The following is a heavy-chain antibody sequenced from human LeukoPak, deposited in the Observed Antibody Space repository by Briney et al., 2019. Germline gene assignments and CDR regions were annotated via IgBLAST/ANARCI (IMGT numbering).Heavy chain of an antibody. D-gene: IGHD6-13*01. J-gene: IGHJ4*02. Sequence: SETLSLTCTVSGGSISSYYWSWIRQPPGKGLEWIGYIYYSGSTNYNPSLKSRVTISVDTSKNQFSLKLSSVTAADTAVYYCARQASRYAAAGTPPFDCWGQGTLVTVSS. CDR3: ARQASRYAAAGTPPFDC. CDR1: GGSISSYY. V-gene: IGHV4-59*08. CDR2: IYYSGST.